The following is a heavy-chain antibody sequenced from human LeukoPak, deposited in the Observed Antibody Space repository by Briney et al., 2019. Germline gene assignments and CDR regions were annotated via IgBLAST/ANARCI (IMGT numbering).Heavy chain of an antibody. J-gene: IGHJ4*02. Sequence: SQTLSLTCTVSGGSISSGSYYWSWIRQPAGKGLEWIGRIYTSGSTNYNPSLKSRVTISVDTSKNQFSLKLSSVTAAYTAVYYCARDLSAPLKYYYDSSGSYYFDYWGQGTLVTVSS. CDR2: IYTSGST. D-gene: IGHD3-22*01. V-gene: IGHV4-61*02. CDR1: GGSISSGSYY. CDR3: ARDLSAPLKYYYDSSGSYYFDY.